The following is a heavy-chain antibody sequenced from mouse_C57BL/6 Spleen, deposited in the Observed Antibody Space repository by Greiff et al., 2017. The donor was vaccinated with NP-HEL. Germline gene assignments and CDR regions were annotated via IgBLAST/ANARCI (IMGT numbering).Heavy chain of an antibody. V-gene: IGHV5-4*01. Sequence: EVKLMESGGGLVKPGGSLKLSCAASGFTFSSYAMSWVRQTPEKRLEWVATISDGGSYTYYPDNVKGRFTISRDNAKNNLYLQMSHLKSEDTAMYYCARDRSNPFAYWGQGTLVTVSA. D-gene: IGHD2-5*01. J-gene: IGHJ3*01. CDR1: GFTFSSYA. CDR3: ARDRSNPFAY. CDR2: ISDGGSYT.